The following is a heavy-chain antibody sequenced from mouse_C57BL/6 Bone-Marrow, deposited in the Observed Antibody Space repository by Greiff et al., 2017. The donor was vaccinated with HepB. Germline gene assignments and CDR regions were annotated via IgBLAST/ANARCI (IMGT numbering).Heavy chain of an antibody. D-gene: IGHD1-1*01. CDR1: GFSLTSYG. J-gene: IGHJ4*01. V-gene: IGHV2-2*01. Sequence: QVQLQQSGPGLVQPSQSLSITCTVSGFSLTSYGVHWVRQSPGKGLEWLGVIWSGGSTDYNAAFISRLSISKDNSKSQVFFKMNSLQADDTAIYYCARNYPYYYGSSYCAMDYWGQGTSVTVSS. CDR3: ARNYPYYYGSSYCAMDY. CDR2: IWSGGST.